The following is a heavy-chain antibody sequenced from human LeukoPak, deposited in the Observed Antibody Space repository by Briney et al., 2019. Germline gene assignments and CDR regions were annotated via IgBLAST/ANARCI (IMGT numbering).Heavy chain of an antibody. CDR3: VRGVGSSTSCYVRAFDI. D-gene: IGHD2-2*01. CDR1: GLTLSNSR. J-gene: IGHJ3*02. V-gene: IGHV3-52*01. CDR2: KQCDGSEK. Sequence: GGALRLSCAASGLTLSNSRKRLGSQAPEKRLGGVADKQCDGSEKCYVDSVKGRLTISRDNAKNSLYLQVNSLRAEDMTVYYCVRGVGSSTSCYVRAFDIWGQGTMVTVSS.